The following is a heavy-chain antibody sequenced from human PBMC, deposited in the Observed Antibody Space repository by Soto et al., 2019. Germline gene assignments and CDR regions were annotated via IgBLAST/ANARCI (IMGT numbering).Heavy chain of an antibody. J-gene: IGHJ4*02. CDR2: IPYDGSNK. V-gene: IGHV3-30*18. D-gene: IGHD4-4*01. CDR1: GFTFSSYG. Sequence: PGGSLRLSCAASGFTFSSYGMHWVRQAPGKGLEWVAVIPYDGSNKYYADSVKGRFTISRDNSKNTLYLQMNSLRAEDTAVYYCAKGPLPANDYSFDYWGQGTLVTVSS. CDR3: AKGPLPANDYSFDY.